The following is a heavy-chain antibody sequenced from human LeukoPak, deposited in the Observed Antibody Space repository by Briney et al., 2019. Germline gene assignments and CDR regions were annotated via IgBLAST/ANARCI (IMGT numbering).Heavy chain of an antibody. CDR2: IIPILGIA. CDR3: ALKYYYDSSGYYPVTDAFDI. Sequence: SVKVSCKASGYTFTSYGISWVRQAPGQGLEWMGRIIPILGIANYAQKFQGRVTITADKSTSTAYMELSSLRSEDTAVYYCALKYYYDSSGYYPVTDAFDIWGQGTMVTVSS. D-gene: IGHD3-22*01. J-gene: IGHJ3*02. V-gene: IGHV1-69*04. CDR1: GYTFTSYG.